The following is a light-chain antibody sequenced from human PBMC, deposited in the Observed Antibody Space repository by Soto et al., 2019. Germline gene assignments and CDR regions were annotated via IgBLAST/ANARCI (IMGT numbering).Light chain of an antibody. CDR1: QSVRDNY. CDR2: DTS. CDR3: QQYGSSPGT. J-gene: IGKJ1*01. Sequence: ILLTQSPVTVSLSPGERASLSCRASQSVRDNYLAWYQQKPGQAPSLLIFDTSRRATGIPDRFTGSGSGTDFALTISRVEPQDIAVYFCQQYGSSPGTFGQGTKVDIK. V-gene: IGKV3-20*01.